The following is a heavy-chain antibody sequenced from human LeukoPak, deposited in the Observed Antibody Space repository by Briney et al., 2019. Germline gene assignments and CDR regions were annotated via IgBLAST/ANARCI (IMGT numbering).Heavy chain of an antibody. CDR3: ARSLRVRGVPDYMDV. CDR2: IYYSGST. Sequence: SETLSLTCAVYGGSFSGYYWSWIRQPPGKGLEWIGYIYYSGSTNYNPSLKSRVTISVDTSKNQFSLKLSSVTAADTAVYYCARSLRVRGVPDYMDVWGKGTTVIISS. CDR1: GGSFSGYY. V-gene: IGHV4-59*01. D-gene: IGHD3-10*01. J-gene: IGHJ6*03.